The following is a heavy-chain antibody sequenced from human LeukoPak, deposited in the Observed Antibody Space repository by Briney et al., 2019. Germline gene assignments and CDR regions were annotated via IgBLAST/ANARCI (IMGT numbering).Heavy chain of an antibody. Sequence: ASVKVSCKASGYTFTGYYMHWVRQAPGQGLEWMGRINPNSGGTNYAQKFQGRVTMTRDTSISIAYMELSRLRSDDTAVYYCARGRGHYDILTGYYKDFDYWGQGTLVTVSS. CDR2: INPNSGGT. CDR1: GYTFTGYY. V-gene: IGHV1-2*06. D-gene: IGHD3-9*01. J-gene: IGHJ4*02. CDR3: ARGRGHYDILTGYYKDFDY.